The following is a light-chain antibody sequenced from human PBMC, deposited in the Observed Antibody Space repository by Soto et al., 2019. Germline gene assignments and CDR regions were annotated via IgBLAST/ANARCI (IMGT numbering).Light chain of an antibody. CDR3: RRYNNGPPYS. CDR1: QSVGTN. J-gene: IGKJ2*01. Sequence: IVMTQSPATLSVSPGESAALSCRASQSVGTNLAWYQQTPGQAPRVLIHSASTRATGIPARFSGSGSDTESTLPSSGLQPENLAIFYGRRYNNGPPYSFAQGTNL. CDR2: SAS. V-gene: IGKV3-15*01.